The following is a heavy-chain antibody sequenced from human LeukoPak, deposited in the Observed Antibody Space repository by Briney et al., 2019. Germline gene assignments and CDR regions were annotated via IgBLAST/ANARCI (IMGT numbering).Heavy chain of an antibody. CDR2: ISSRSSYI. Sequence: PGGSLRLSCAASGFTFSSYSMNWVRQAPGKGLEWVSSISSRSSYIYYADSVKGRFTISRDNAKNSLYLQMNSLRAEDTAVYYCARDLGSSARDAFDIWGQGTMVTVSS. CDR3: ARDLGSSARDAFDI. D-gene: IGHD2-2*01. J-gene: IGHJ3*02. CDR1: GFTFSSYS. V-gene: IGHV3-21*01.